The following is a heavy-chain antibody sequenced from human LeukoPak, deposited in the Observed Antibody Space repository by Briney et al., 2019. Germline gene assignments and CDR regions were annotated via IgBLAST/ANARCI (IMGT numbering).Heavy chain of an antibody. D-gene: IGHD2-8*01. CDR1: GDSITSGIYY. J-gene: IGHJ4*02. CDR2: IYTSGST. V-gene: IGHV4-61*02. Sequence: PSETLSLTCTVSGDSITSGIYYWTWIRQPAGKGLEWVGRIYTSGSTDYNASLKSRVTMSMDTSKNQFSLKLHSVTAADAAVYYCTISRERYCSYGACYIDLQARWGQGTPVTVSS. CDR3: TISRERYCSYGACYIDLQAR.